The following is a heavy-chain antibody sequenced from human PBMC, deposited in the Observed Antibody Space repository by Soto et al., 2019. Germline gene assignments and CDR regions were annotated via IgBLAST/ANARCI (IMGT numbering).Heavy chain of an antibody. V-gene: IGHV1-3*01. Sequence: ASVKVSCKASGYTFTSYAMHWVRQAPGQRLEWMGWINAGNGNTKYSQKFQGRVTITRDTSASTAYMELSSLRSEDTAVYYCARETSGWGELLLTDYWGQGTLVTVSS. CDR3: ARETSGWGELLLTDY. CDR1: GYTFTSYA. D-gene: IGHD1-26*01. J-gene: IGHJ4*02. CDR2: INAGNGNT.